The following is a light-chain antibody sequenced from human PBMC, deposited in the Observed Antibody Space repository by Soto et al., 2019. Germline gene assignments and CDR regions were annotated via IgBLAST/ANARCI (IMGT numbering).Light chain of an antibody. CDR3: SSYAGSNEGHV. J-gene: IGLJ1*01. CDR1: SSDVGGYNY. V-gene: IGLV2-8*01. Sequence: QSALTQPPSASGSPGQSVTISCTGTSSDVGGYNYVSWYQQHPGKAPKLMIYEVSKRPSGVPDRFAGSKYGNTASLTVSGLQAEYESDYYCSSYAGSNEGHVFGTGTKVTVL. CDR2: EVS.